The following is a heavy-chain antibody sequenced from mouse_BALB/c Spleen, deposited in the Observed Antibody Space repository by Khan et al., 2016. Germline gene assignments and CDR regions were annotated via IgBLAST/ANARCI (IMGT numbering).Heavy chain of an antibody. Sequence: QVQLKESGPGLVAPSQSLSITCTVSGFSLTTYDIHWVRQPPGKGLKWLGVIWAGGSTNYNSALMSRLSISKDNSKSQVYLNMNSLQTDDTAMYYCARVHFGYYDYLDFWGQGTTLAVSS. CDR3: ARVHFGYYDYLDF. CDR2: IWAGGST. V-gene: IGHV2-9*02. CDR1: GFSLTTYD. D-gene: IGHD2-3*01. J-gene: IGHJ2*01.